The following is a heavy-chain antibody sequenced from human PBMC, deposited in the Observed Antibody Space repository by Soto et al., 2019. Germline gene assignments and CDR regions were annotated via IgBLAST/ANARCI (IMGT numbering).Heavy chain of an antibody. Sequence: SETLSLTCTASGGSMSTYYWNWMRQAPGQGLEWIGYIYSSGSTNYNPSLKSRVAMSIDTSKMQFSLSLTSVTAADTAVYYCGSAFGGWPPASWGQGTLVTVSS. V-gene: IGHV4-59*01. CDR1: GGSMSTYY. J-gene: IGHJ4*02. D-gene: IGHD6-19*01. CDR3: GSAFGGWPPAS. CDR2: IYSSGST.